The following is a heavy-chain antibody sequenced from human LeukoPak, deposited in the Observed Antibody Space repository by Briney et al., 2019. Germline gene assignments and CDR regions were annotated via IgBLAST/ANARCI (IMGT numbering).Heavy chain of an antibody. V-gene: IGHV4-39*07. CDR1: GGSISSSSYY. D-gene: IGHD6-19*01. CDR2: IYYSGST. J-gene: IGHJ4*02. Sequence: SETLSLTCTVSGGSISSSSYYWGWIRQPPGKGLEWIGSIYYSGSTYYNPSLKSRVTISVDNSNNKFSLRLSSVTAADTALYYCARGTLYSGWSYYFDSWGQGTLVTVSS. CDR3: ARGTLYSGWSYYFDS.